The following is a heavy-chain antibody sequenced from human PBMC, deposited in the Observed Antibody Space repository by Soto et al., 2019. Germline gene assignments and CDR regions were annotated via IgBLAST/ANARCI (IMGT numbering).Heavy chain of an antibody. CDR1: GGTFSTST. J-gene: IGHJ4*02. Sequence: QVQLVQSGAEVKKPGSSVKVSCKASGGTFSTSTFTWVRQAPGPGLEWMGRTIPILDVADYAQDFQGRVTITADKSTSTAYMELTSLTSKDTAVYYCARDSPIGSTYSGYDAIDSWGQGTLVTVSS. D-gene: IGHD5-12*01. V-gene: IGHV1-69*08. CDR3: ARDSPIGSTYSGYDAIDS. CDR2: TIPILDVA.